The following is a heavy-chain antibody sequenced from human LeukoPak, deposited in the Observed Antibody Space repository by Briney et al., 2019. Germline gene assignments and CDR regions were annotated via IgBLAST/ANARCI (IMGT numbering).Heavy chain of an antibody. J-gene: IGHJ4*02. V-gene: IGHV3-7*01. CDR1: GFTFSSYW. Sequence: GGSLRLSCAASGFTFSSYWMSWVRQAPGKGLEWVANIKQDGSEKYYVDSVKGRFTISRDNAKNSLYLQMNSLRAEDTAVYYCARDQYSSGWKPYYFDYWGQGTLVTVSS. D-gene: IGHD6-19*01. CDR3: ARDQYSSGWKPYYFDY. CDR2: IKQDGSEK.